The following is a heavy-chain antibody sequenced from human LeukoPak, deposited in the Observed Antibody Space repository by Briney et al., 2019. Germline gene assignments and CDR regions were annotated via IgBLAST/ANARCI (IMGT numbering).Heavy chain of an antibody. CDR3: AREVPYDTSVYYQPFDF. CDR1: GYTFTSYG. V-gene: IGHV1-18*01. Sequence: GASVKVSCKASGYTFTSYGISWMRQAPGQGLEWMGWISAYNGNTNYAQKLQGRVTMTTDTSTSTAYMELRSLRSDDTAVYYCAREVPYDTSVYYQPFDFWGQGTLVTVSS. J-gene: IGHJ4*02. D-gene: IGHD3-22*01. CDR2: ISAYNGNT.